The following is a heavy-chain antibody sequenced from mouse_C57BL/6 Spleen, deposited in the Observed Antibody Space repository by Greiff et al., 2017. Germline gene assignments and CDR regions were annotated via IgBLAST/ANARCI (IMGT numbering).Heavy chain of an antibody. Sequence: VQGVESGPELVKPGASVKISCKASGYAFSSSWMNWVKQRPGKGLEWIGRIYPGDGDTNYNGKFKGKATLTADKSSSTAYMQLSSLTSEDSAVYFCARFDYDLFAYWGQGTLVTVSA. D-gene: IGHD2-4*01. CDR2: IYPGDGDT. CDR3: ARFDYDLFAY. V-gene: IGHV1-82*01. J-gene: IGHJ3*01. CDR1: GYAFSSSW.